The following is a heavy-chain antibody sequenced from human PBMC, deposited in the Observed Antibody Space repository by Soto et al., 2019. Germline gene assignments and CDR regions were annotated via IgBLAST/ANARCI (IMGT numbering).Heavy chain of an antibody. Sequence: QVQLQESGPGLVKPSQTLSLTCTVSGGSINSGGYCWSWIRQHPGKGLDWSGCVSYGGSTSYNPSLKSRVTISVDTSKNQFSLKLTSVTAADTAVYYCSGGIIVWGQGALITVSS. CDR1: GGSINSGGYC. CDR2: VSYGGST. CDR3: SGGIIV. D-gene: IGHD3-16*01. J-gene: IGHJ4*02. V-gene: IGHV4-31*03.